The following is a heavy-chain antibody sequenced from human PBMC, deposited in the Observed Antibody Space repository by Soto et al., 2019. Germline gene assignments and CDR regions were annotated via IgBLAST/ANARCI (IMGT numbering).Heavy chain of an antibody. D-gene: IGHD6-6*01. CDR2: IYYSGST. CDR1: GGSISSYY. Sequence: SETLSLTCTVSGGSISSYYWSWIRQPPGKGLEWIGYIYYSGSTNYNPSLKSRVTISVDTSKNQFSLKLSSVTAADTAVYYCARTSSIAARPGYNWFDPWGQGTLVTVSS. CDR3: ARTSSIAARPGYNWFDP. V-gene: IGHV4-59*01. J-gene: IGHJ5*02.